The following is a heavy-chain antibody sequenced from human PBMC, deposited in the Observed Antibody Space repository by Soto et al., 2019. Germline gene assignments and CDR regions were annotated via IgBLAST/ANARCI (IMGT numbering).Heavy chain of an antibody. V-gene: IGHV1-18*01. CDR3: AGDNYDFWCGYYTRFDP. J-gene: IGHJ5*02. D-gene: IGHD3-3*01. CDR1: GYTFTSYG. CDR2: ISAYNGNT. Sequence: QVQLVQSGAEVKKPGASVKVSCKASGYTFTSYGISWARQAPGQGLEWMGWISAYNGNTNYAQKLQGRVTMTTVTSTRTAYMELMSLRSDDTAVYYWAGDNYDFWCGYYTRFDPRGQGTLVTAS.